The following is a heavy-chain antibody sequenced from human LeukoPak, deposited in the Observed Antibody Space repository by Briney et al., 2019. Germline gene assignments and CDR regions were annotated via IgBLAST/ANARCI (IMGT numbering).Heavy chain of an antibody. Sequence: GASVKVSCKASGYSITDYYMYWVRQAPGQGLEWMGWINPKSGETNYAQKFQGRVTMTRDTSISTAYMELSRLRSDDTAVYYCARLSSGCYPVGDFDYWGQGTLVTVSS. J-gene: IGHJ4*02. D-gene: IGHD3-22*01. CDR1: GYSITDYY. V-gene: IGHV1-2*02. CDR3: ARLSSGCYPVGDFDY. CDR2: INPKSGET.